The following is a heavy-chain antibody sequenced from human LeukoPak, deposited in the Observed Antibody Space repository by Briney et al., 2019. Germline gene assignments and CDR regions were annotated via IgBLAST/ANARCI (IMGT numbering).Heavy chain of an antibody. V-gene: IGHV4-59*08. Sequence: TSETLSLTCTVSGGSISSYYWSWTRQPPGKGLEWIGYIYYSGSTNYNPSLKSRVTISVDTSKNQFSLKLSSVTAADTAVYYCARGHSSGWYSDYWGHGTLVTVSS. CDR2: IYYSGST. CDR3: ARGHSSGWYSDY. J-gene: IGHJ4*01. D-gene: IGHD6-19*01. CDR1: GGSISSYY.